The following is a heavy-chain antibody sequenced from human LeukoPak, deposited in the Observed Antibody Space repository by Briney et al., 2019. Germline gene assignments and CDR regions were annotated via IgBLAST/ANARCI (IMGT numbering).Heavy chain of an antibody. J-gene: IGHJ4*02. CDR1: GFTFRGYE. D-gene: IGHD6-19*01. CDR2: ISSTGNTI. V-gene: IGHV3-48*03. Sequence: PGGSLRLSCAASGFTFRGYEMSWVRQAPGKGLEWVSSISSTGNTIYYADSVKGRFTISRDNAKNSLYLQMSSLKTEDTAVYYCARDRIAVAGTLWGQGTLVTVSS. CDR3: ARDRIAVAGTL.